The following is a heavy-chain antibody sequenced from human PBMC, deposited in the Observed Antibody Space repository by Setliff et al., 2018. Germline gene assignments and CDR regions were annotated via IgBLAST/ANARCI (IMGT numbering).Heavy chain of an antibody. CDR1: GFTFNNYG. J-gene: IGHJ6*03. Sequence: PGGSLRLSCAAYGFTFNNYGMSWVRQAPGKWLEWVSVVYRGGSTTFYADSVKGRFTISRDDSKNTLYLQMNSLTVDDTAVYYCAKDIGDYGHYYYYMDVWGKGTTVTVSS. CDR2: VYRGGSTT. D-gene: IGHD4-17*01. V-gene: IGHV3-23*03. CDR3: AKDIGDYGHYYYYMDV.